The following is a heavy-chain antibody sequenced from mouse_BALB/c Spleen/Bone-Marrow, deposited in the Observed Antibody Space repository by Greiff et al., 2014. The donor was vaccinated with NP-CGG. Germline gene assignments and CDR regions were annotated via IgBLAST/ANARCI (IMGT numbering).Heavy chain of an antibody. CDR3: TRDRGDY. J-gene: IGHJ4*01. CDR1: GFIFSYYA. Sequence: EVKVVESGGGLVKPGGSLKLSCAASGFIFSYYAMSWVRQSPEKRLEWVAEISSGGSYTYYPDTVTGRFTIPRDNAKNTLYLERSSLRSEDTAMYYCTRDRGDYWGQGTSVTVSS. CDR2: ISSGGSYT. V-gene: IGHV5-9-4*01. D-gene: IGHD3-1*01.